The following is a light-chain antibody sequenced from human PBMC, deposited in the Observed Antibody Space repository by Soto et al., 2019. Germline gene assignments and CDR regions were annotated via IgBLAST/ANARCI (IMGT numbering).Light chain of an antibody. Sequence: QLVLTQPPSVSGAPGQRVTISCTGSSSNIGAGYDVHWYQQLPGTAPKLLIYGNSNRPSGVPDRLSGSKSGTSASRAITGLQAEDEADYYCQSYDSSLSGWVFGGGTKVTVL. CDR2: GNS. J-gene: IGLJ3*02. CDR3: QSYDSSLSGWV. V-gene: IGLV1-40*01. CDR1: SSNIGAGYD.